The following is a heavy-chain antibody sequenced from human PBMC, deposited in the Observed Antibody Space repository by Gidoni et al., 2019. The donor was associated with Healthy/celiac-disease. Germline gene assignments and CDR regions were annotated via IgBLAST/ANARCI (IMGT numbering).Heavy chain of an antibody. D-gene: IGHD3-22*01. CDR2: IYSGGST. CDR3: ARVVNLSYYYDTVPAFDI. CDR1: GFTVSRNY. Sequence: EVQLVESGGGLIQPGGSLRLSCAASGFTVSRNYMSWVRQAPGKGLEWVSVIYSGGSTYYADSVKGRFTISRDNSKNTLYLQMNSLRAEDTAVYYCARVVNLSYYYDTVPAFDIWGQGTMVTVSS. J-gene: IGHJ3*02. V-gene: IGHV3-53*01.